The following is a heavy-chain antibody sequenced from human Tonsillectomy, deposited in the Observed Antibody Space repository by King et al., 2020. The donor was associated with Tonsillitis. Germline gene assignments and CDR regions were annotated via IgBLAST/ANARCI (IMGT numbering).Heavy chain of an antibody. D-gene: IGHD3-10*01. CDR3: SGSYGSGSFPYSYYVLDV. Sequence: QLVQSGAEVKKPGASVKVSCKASGYTFTSYYMHWARQAPGQGLEWMGIITPSGDSTSYAQKFQGRVTMTRDTSTSTVYMELSSLRSEDTAVYYCSGSYGSGSFPYSYYVLDVWGQGTTVTVSS. CDR2: ITPSGDST. V-gene: IGHV1-46*01. CDR1: GYTFTSYY. J-gene: IGHJ6*02.